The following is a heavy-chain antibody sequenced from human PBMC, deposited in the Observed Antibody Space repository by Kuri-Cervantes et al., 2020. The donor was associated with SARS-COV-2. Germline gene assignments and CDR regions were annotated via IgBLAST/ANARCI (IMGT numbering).Heavy chain of an antibody. J-gene: IGHJ5*02. V-gene: IGHV3-23*01. CDR2: ISGSGGST. CDR1: GFTFSSYA. CDR3: AKDLGRPNWFDP. Sequence: CAASGFTFSSYAMSWIRQAPGKGLEWVSAISGSGGSTYYADSVKGRFTISRDNSKNTLYLQMNSLRAEDTAVYYCAKDLGRPNWFDPWGQGTLVTVSS.